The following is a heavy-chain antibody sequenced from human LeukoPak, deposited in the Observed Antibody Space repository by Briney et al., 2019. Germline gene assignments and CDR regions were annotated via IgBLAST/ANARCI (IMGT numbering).Heavy chain of an antibody. CDR1: GFTFDDYA. D-gene: IGHD4-17*01. CDR3: AKDRATYGDQPYFDY. V-gene: IGHV3-9*01. Sequence: PGRSLRLSCAASGFTFDDYAMHWVRHAPGKGLEWVSGISWNSGSIGYADSVKGRFTISRDNAKNSLYLQMNSLRAEDTALYYCAKDRATYGDQPYFDYWGQGTLVTVSS. J-gene: IGHJ4*02. CDR2: ISWNSGSI.